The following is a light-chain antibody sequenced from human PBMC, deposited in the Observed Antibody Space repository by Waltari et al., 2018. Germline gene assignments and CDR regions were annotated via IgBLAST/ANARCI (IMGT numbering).Light chain of an antibody. V-gene: IGKV3-15*01. CDR2: GAC. CDR3: QQYEDWPRHS. CDR1: QNVGTS. Sequence: EIVVTQSPATLSVSPGERVTLSCRASQNVGTSLAWYQQKPGQTPRLLIFGACSRASGVPARFSGSGSGTDFTLAISSLQSEDFAVYYCQQYEDWPRHSFGGGTKVQIE. J-gene: IGKJ4*01.